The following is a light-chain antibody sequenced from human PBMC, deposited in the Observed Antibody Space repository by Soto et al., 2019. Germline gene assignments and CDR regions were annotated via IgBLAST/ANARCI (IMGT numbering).Light chain of an antibody. V-gene: IGKV1-27*01. Sequence: DIQLTQSPSSLSASVGDRVTITCWVSQGISSYLNWYRQKPGNVPKLLIYSASNLQSGVPSRFSGSGSGTDFTLTISSLQPEGVTTYYGQRTYNAPLTFGGGTKVEIK. CDR1: QGISSY. CDR3: QRTYNAPLT. CDR2: SAS. J-gene: IGKJ4*01.